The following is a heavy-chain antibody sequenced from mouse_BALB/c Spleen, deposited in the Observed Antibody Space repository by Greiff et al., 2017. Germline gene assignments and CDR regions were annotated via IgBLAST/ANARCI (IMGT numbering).Heavy chain of an antibody. D-gene: IGHD2-10*02. CDR2: ISYSGST. V-gene: IGHV3-8*02. Sequence: DVKLQESGPSLVKPSQTLSLTCSVSGDSFSSGYWNWIRKFPGNKLEYMGYISYSGSTYYNPSLKSRISITRDTSKNQYYLQLNSVTTEDTATYYCAKYGFYAMDYWGQGTSVTVSS. CDR3: AKYGFYAMDY. CDR1: GDSFSSGY. J-gene: IGHJ4*01.